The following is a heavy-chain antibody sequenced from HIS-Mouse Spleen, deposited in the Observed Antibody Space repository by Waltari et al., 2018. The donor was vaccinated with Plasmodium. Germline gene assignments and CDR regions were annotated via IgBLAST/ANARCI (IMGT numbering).Heavy chain of an antibody. Sequence: QLQLQESGPGLVKPSETLSLTCTVSGGSISSSSYYWGWIRQPPGKGLEWIGSIYYSGSTYYNPSLKSRGNISVDTSKNQFSLKLSSVTAADTAVYYCARRGGSYYYFDYWGQGTLVTVSS. V-gene: IGHV4-39*01. CDR2: IYYSGST. CDR1: GGSISSSSYY. J-gene: IGHJ4*02. CDR3: ARRGGSYYYFDY. D-gene: IGHD1-26*01.